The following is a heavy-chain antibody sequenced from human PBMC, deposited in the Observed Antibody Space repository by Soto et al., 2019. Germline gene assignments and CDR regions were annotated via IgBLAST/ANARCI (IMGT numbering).Heavy chain of an antibody. CDR1: AFTFTTYA. J-gene: IGHJ2*01. CDR3: AKSLNGPAADRWNWFFDI. D-gene: IGHD6-13*01. V-gene: IGHV3-23*01. CDR2: ISGSGDYT. Sequence: EVQLLESGGGLVQPGGSLRLSCAASAFTFTTYAMSWVRQAPGKGLEWVSGISGSGDYTSYADSVKGRFTIARDNSKNTLSLQMSSLRAEDTAVYYCAKSLNGPAADRWNWFFDIWGRGTLVTVSS.